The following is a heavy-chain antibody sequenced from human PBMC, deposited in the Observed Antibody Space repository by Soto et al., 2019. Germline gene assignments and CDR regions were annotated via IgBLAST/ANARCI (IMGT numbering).Heavy chain of an antibody. J-gene: IGHJ4*02. CDR2: INSDGSST. CDR1: GFTFSTYN. D-gene: IGHD6-19*01. V-gene: IGHV3-74*01. Sequence: EVQLVESGGGLVQPGGSLRLSCGASGFTFSTYNMHWVRQGPGKGLVWVSRINSDGSSTRYADSVKGRFTISRDNAKNTLYLQMTSLRVEDPAIYYCARGGAVRSGWYAGHWGLGTLVTVSS. CDR3: ARGGAVRSGWYAGH.